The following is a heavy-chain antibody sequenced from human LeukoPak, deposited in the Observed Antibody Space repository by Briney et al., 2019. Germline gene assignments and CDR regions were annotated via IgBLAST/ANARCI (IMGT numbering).Heavy chain of an antibody. J-gene: IGHJ4*02. CDR3: ARGDGDGYNFWY. CDR1: GYTFTGYY. V-gene: IGHV1-2*02. D-gene: IGHD5-24*01. CDR2: INPNSGVT. Sequence: GASVKVSCKASGYTFTGYYIHWVRQAPGQGLEWMGWINPNSGVTNYAQKFQGRVTMTRDTSISTAYMELNRLRPDDTAVYYCARGDGDGYNFWYWGQGTLVTVPS.